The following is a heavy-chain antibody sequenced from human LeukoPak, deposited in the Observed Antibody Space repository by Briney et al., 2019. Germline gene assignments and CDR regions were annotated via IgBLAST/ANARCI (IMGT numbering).Heavy chain of an antibody. CDR3: AGGYHKDIYYYYGMDV. CDR2: INHSGST. Sequence: PSETLSLTCTVYGGSFSGYYWSWIRQPPGKGLEWIGEINHSGSTNYNPSLKSRVAISVDTSKNQFSLKLSSVTAADTAVYYCAGGYHKDIYYYYGMDVWGQGTTVTVSS. V-gene: IGHV4-34*01. D-gene: IGHD2-15*01. CDR1: GGSFSGYY. J-gene: IGHJ6*02.